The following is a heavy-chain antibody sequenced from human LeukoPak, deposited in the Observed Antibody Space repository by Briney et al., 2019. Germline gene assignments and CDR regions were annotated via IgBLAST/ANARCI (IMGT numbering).Heavy chain of an antibody. CDR1: GFTFTAYL. CDR3: VRESEYYFDHSASFDY. J-gene: IGHJ4*02. CDR2: MSSDGNAM. Sequence: PGRSLRLSRAASGFTFTAYLIYWVRQAPGKGLEWVAVMSSDGNAMFYADSVKGRFTISRDNSKNTLYLQMNSLRAEDTAVYYCVRESEYYFDHSASFDYWGQGTLVTVSS. V-gene: IGHV3-30-3*01. D-gene: IGHD3-22*01.